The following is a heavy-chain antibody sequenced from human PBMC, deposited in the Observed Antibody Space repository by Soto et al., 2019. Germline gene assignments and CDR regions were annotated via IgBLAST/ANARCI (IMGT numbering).Heavy chain of an antibody. D-gene: IGHD6-13*01. V-gene: IGHV1-69*13. CDR3: ARVGAYSSSWDDWYFDL. CDR1: GGTFSSYA. Sequence: SVKVSCKASGGTFSSYAISWLRQAPGQGLEWMGGIIPIFGTAYYAQKFQGRVTITADESTSTAYMELSGLRSEDTAVYYCARVGAYSSSWDDWYFDLWGRGTLVTVYS. CDR2: IIPIFGTA. J-gene: IGHJ2*01.